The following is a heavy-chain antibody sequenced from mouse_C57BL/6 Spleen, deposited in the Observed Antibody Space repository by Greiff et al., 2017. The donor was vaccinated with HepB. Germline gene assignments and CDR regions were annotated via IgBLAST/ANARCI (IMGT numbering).Heavy chain of an antibody. D-gene: IGHD2-5*01. J-gene: IGHJ4*01. CDR1: GFTFSSYA. CDR2: ISSGGDYI. CDR3: TRDQAYYSNYDAMDY. Sequence: EVKLMESGEGLVKPGGSLKLSCAASGFTFSSYAMSWVRQTPEKRLEWVAYISSGGDYIYYADTVKGRFTISRDNARNTLYLQMSSLKSEDTAMYYCTRDQAYYSNYDAMDYWGQGTSVTVSS. V-gene: IGHV5-9-1*02.